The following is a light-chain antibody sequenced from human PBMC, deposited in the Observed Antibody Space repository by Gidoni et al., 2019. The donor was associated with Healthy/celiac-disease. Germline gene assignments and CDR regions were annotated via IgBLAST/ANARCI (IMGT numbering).Light chain of an antibody. CDR3: QQYDNLPRFT. Sequence: DIQMTQSPSSLSASVGDRVTTTCHASQDISNYLNWYQQKPGKAPKLLIYAASNLETGVPSRFSGSGSGTDFTFTISSLQPEDIATYYCQQYDNLPRFTFGPGTKVDIK. J-gene: IGKJ3*01. CDR2: AAS. CDR1: QDISNY. V-gene: IGKV1-33*01.